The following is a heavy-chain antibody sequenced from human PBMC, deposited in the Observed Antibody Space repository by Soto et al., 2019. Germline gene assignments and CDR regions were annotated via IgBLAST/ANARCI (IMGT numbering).Heavy chain of an antibody. Sequence: QVQLQESGPGLVKPSETLSLTCTVSGASVSSGNYYWSWILQPPGKGLECIGYISYSGSTNYNPSLKSRVTISIATSKNQFSLKLSSVNAADTAVYYCARGSGSYYAYWGQGTLVTVSS. CDR2: ISYSGST. CDR3: ARGSGSYYAY. J-gene: IGHJ4*02. CDR1: GASVSSGNYY. D-gene: IGHD1-26*01. V-gene: IGHV4-61*01.